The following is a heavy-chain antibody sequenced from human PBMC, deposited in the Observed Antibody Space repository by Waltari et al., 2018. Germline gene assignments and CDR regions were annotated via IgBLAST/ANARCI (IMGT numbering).Heavy chain of an antibody. CDR3: ATDAFEYNIDAFDI. CDR2: VDAEDGET. J-gene: IGHJ3*02. D-gene: IGHD1-20*01. Sequence: EVQLVQSGAEVKKPGATVKISCKASGYTFTDYYMHWVQQAPGKGLEWMGRVDAEDGETIYAEKCQGRVTITADTSTDTAYMELSSLRSEDTAVYYCATDAFEYNIDAFDIWGQGTMVTVSS. CDR1: GYTFTDYY. V-gene: IGHV1-69-2*01.